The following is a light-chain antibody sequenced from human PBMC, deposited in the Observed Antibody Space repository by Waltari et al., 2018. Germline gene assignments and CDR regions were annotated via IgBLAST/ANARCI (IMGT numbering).Light chain of an antibody. Sequence: ETVVTQSPATLSVSPGDRATPPCRTSQTIGRSLAWYQQKPGQAPRLVIYGASIRATGIPARFSGSGSETEFALTISGLQSEDFAVYYCQQYNNWPPGTLGQGTKVEI. CDR3: QQYNNWPPGT. V-gene: IGKV3-15*01. CDR2: GAS. J-gene: IGKJ1*01. CDR1: QTIGRS.